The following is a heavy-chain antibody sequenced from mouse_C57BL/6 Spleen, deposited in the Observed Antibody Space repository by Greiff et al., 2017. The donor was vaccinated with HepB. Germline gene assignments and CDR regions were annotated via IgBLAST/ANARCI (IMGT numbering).Heavy chain of an antibody. CDR1: GYTFTSYW. J-gene: IGHJ2*01. CDR2: IDPSDSYT. Sequence: QVQLQQPGAELVMPGASVKLSCKASGYTFTSYWMHWVKQRPGQGLEWIGEIDPSDSYTNYNQKFKGKSTLTVDKSSSTAYMQLSSLNAEDSAVYYCARGTTVVSFDYWGQGTTLTVSS. V-gene: IGHV1-69*01. CDR3: ARGTTVVSFDY. D-gene: IGHD1-1*01.